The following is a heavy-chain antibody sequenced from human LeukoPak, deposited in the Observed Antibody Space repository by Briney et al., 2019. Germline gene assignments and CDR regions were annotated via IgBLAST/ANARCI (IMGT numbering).Heavy chain of an antibody. CDR1: GFTFSSYG. D-gene: IGHD2-21*02. V-gene: IGHV3-30*18. J-gene: IGHJ5*02. CDR3: AKDVTGGWFDP. CDR2: ISYEGSNK. Sequence: GSLRLSCAASGFTFSSYGMHWVRQAPGKGLEWVAVISYEGSNKYYADSVKGRFTISRDNSKNTLYLQMNSLRAEDTAVYYCAKDVTGGWFDPWGQGTLVTVSS.